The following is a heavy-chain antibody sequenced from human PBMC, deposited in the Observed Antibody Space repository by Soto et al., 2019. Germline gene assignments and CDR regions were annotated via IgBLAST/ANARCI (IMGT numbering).Heavy chain of an antibody. Sequence: AAVKVSCKASGYTFTVYYVHWVLQAPGQGLEWMAWINPNSGGTNYAQKFQGRFTLTRDTSISTAYLEMSRLRSDDTAVYFCARGQTTPGIDAWGQGTMVTVSS. CDR3: ARGQTTPGIDA. J-gene: IGHJ5*02. V-gene: IGHV1-2*02. CDR1: GYTFTVYY. CDR2: INPNSGGT.